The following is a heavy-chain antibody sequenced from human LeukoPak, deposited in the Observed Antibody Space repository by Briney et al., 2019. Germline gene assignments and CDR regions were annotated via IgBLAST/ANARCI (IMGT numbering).Heavy chain of an antibody. V-gene: IGHV3-23*01. CDR2: ISGSGGST. Sequence: GGSLRLSCAASGFTFSSYAMSWVSQAPGKGLEWVSAISGSGGSTYYADSVKGRFTISRDSSKNTLYLQMNRLRAEDAAVYYCAKAPVTTCSGAYCYPFDYWGQGTLVTVSS. J-gene: IGHJ4*02. CDR3: AKAPVTTCSGAYCYPFDY. D-gene: IGHD2-21*01. CDR1: GFTFSSYA.